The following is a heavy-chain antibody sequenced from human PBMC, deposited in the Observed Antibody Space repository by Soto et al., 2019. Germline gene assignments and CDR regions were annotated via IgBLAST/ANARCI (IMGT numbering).Heavy chain of an antibody. Sequence: EVQLVESGGGLVQPGGSLRLSCAASGFTFSNYGMNWVRQAPGKGLEWVAYISSGGSTVHYADSVRGRFTVSRDNARNTVYLQMNTLRVEDTALYYCAGDRGAGGYWGQGTLVTVSS. CDR3: AGDRGAGGY. V-gene: IGHV3-48*03. CDR1: GFTFSNYG. J-gene: IGHJ4*02. D-gene: IGHD1-26*01. CDR2: ISSGGSTV.